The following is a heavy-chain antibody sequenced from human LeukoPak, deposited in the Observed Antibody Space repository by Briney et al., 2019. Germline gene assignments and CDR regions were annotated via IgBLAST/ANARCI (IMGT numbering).Heavy chain of an antibody. CDR1: GYTYTNFG. V-gene: IGHV1-18*01. CDR3: ARDRDYGDYNTQDLFVY. CDR2: ISAYNGNT. D-gene: IGHD4-17*01. J-gene: IGHJ4*02. Sequence: ASVKVSCKASGYTYTNFGISWVRQAPGQGLEWMGWISAYNGNTNYAQRLQGRVTMTTDTSTSTAYMELRSLRSDDTAVYYCARDRDYGDYNTQDLFVYWGQGTLVAISS.